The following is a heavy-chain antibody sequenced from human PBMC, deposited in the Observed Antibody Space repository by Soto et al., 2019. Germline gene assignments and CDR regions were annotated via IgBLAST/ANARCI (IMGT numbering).Heavy chain of an antibody. D-gene: IGHD4-17*01. CDR3: ARSKYTVVNPIDL. CDR2: IHNSGNT. CDR1: GGSITNYY. Sequence: SETLSLTCTVPGGSITNYYWTWIRQLPGKRLEWIAHIHNSGNTNSNPSLKSRVTISMDTSKNQISLRLTSVTAADTAMYYCARSKYTVVNPIDLWGQGTMVTVSS. J-gene: IGHJ3*01. V-gene: IGHV4-59*01.